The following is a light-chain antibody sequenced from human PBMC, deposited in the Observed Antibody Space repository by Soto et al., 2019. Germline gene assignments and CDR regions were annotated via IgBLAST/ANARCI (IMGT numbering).Light chain of an antibody. CDR1: QNVSNNY. J-gene: IGKJ1*01. Sequence: DIVLTQSPGTLSLSPGERATLSCRASQNVSNNYLGWYQQKPGQAPRLLIYGASSRATGITDRFSGSGSGTDFTLTINRLEPEDFVVYYCHQYGSSPWAFGQGTKVEIK. CDR3: HQYGSSPWA. V-gene: IGKV3-20*01. CDR2: GAS.